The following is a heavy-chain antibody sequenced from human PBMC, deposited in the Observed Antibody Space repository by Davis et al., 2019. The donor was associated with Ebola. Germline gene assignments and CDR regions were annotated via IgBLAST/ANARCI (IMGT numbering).Heavy chain of an antibody. Sequence: GGSLRLSCAASGFTFSSYSMNWVRQAPGKGLEWVSSSSSSSSYIYYADSVKGRFTISRDNAKNSLYLQMNSLRAEDTAVYYCARDRAIMITFGGVPRGGMDVWGQGTTVTVSS. V-gene: IGHV3-21*01. CDR1: GFTFSSYS. J-gene: IGHJ6*02. D-gene: IGHD3-16*01. CDR2: SSSSSSYI. CDR3: ARDRAIMITFGGVPRGGMDV.